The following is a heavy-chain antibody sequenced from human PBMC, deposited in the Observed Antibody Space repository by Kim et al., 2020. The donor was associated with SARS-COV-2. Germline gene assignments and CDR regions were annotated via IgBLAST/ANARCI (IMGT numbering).Heavy chain of an antibody. Sequence: SETLSLTCAVYYASFSDYYWTFIRQPPGKGLEWIGEINENGNIKYNPSLKSRVTLSVDTANNQFSLKLKYVTAADTAVYYCARGLGVSNGWG. CDR2: INENGNI. J-gene: IGHJ1*01. CDR3: ARGLGVSNG. V-gene: IGHV4-34*01. D-gene: IGHD2-8*01. CDR1: YASFSDYY.